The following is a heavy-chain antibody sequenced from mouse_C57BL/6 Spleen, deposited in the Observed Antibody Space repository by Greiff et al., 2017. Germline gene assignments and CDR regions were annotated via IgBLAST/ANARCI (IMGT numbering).Heavy chain of an antibody. D-gene: IGHD5-5*01. CDR3: TRTLPYLTY. CDR1: GYTFTDYE. CDR2: IDPETVGP. J-gene: IGHJ3*01. V-gene: IGHV1-15*01. Sequence: QVQLQQSGAELVRPGASVTLSCKASGYTFTDYEMHWVKQTPVHGLEWIGAIDPETVGPAYNQKFKGKAILTADKSSNTAYMELRSLTSEDSAVYYYTRTLPYLTYWGQGTLVTVSA.